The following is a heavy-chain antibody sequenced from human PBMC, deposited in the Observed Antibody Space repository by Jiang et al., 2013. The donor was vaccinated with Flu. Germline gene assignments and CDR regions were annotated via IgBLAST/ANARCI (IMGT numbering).Heavy chain of an antibody. CDR2: INPNSGGT. D-gene: IGHD6-13*01. CDR3: ATLSSSWANDYYYGMDV. J-gene: IGHJ6*02. Sequence: LVESGAEVKKPGASVKVSCKASGYTFTGYYMHWVRQAPGQGLEWMGWINPNSGGTNYAQKFQGRVTMTRDTSISTAYMELSRLRSDDTAVYYCATLSSSWANDYYYGMDVWGQGTTVTVSS. CDR1: GYTFTGYY. V-gene: IGHV1-2*02.